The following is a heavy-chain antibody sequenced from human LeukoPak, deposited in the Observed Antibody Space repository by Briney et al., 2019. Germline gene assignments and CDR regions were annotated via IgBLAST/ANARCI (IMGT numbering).Heavy chain of an antibody. CDR2: INHSGST. Sequence: PSETLSLTCAVYGGSFSGYYWSWIRQPPGKGLEWIGEINHSGSTNYNPSLKSRVTISVDTSKNQISLKLSSVTAADTAVYYCARLLGYRYYDFWSGYSDGWGQGTLVTVSS. CDR1: GGSFSGYY. D-gene: IGHD3-3*01. CDR3: ARLLGYRYYDFWSGYSDG. J-gene: IGHJ4*02. V-gene: IGHV4-34*01.